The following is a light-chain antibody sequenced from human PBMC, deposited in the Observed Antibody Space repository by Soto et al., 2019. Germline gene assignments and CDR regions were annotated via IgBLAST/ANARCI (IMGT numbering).Light chain of an antibody. V-gene: IGKV3-15*01. CDR2: GAS. J-gene: IGKJ1*01. Sequence: EIVMTQSPATLSVSPGERATLSCRASQSVSSNLAWYQQKPGQAPRLLIYGASTRATGIPARFSGSGSGTESPPPISGLHSKVFAFYSCKQYNTGPPTFAKGTKVKI. CDR1: QSVSSN. CDR3: KQYNTGPPT.